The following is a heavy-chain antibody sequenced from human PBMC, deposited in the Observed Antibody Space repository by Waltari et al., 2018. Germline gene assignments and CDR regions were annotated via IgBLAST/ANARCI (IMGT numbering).Heavy chain of an antibody. D-gene: IGHD6-13*01. V-gene: IGHV3-15*01. Sequence: EVQLVESGGGLVKHGGSLRLSCAASGFTFSKAWLSWVRQAPGKGLEWGCRSKIKKDGGTTGYSAPVKGRFTISRDDSKNTLYLQMNSLKTEDTAVYYCTTDSAAAGTDYWGQGTLVTVSS. CDR2: SKIKKDGGTT. J-gene: IGHJ4*02. CDR1: GFTFSKAW. CDR3: TTDSAAAGTDY.